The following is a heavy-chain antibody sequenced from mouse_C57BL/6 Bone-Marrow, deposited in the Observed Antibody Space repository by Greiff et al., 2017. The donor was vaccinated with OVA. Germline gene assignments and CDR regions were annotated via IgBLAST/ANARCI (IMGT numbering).Heavy chain of an antibody. Sequence: EVKLQESGGDLVKPGGSLKLSCAASGFTFSSYGMSWVRQTPDKRLEWVATISSGGSYTYYPDSVKGRFTISRDNAKNTLYLQMSSLKSEDTAMYYCARRGYFDVWGTGTTVTVSS. CDR2: ISSGGSYT. CDR1: GFTFSSYG. V-gene: IGHV5-6*01. J-gene: IGHJ1*03. CDR3: ARRGYFDV.